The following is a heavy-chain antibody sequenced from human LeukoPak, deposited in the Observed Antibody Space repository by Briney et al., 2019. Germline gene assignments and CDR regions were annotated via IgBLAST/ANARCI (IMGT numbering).Heavy chain of an antibody. CDR2: IYYSGST. V-gene: IGHV4-59*01. CDR3: ARIDFWSGYPLFDY. Sequence: SETLSLTCAVYGGSSRGYYWSWIRQPPGKGLEWIGYIYYSGSTNYNPSLKSRVTISVDTSKNQFSLKLSSVTAADTAVYYCARIDFWSGYPLFDYWGQGTLVTVSS. CDR1: GGSSRGYY. J-gene: IGHJ4*02. D-gene: IGHD3-3*01.